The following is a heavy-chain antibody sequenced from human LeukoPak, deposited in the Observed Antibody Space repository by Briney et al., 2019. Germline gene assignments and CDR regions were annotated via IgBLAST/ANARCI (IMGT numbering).Heavy chain of an antibody. V-gene: IGHV3-53*01. Sequence: GGSLRLSCAASGFTVSRNYMSWVRQAPGKGLEWVSVISSGGNTYYTESVKGRFTISRDNSKNTLYLQMSSLRVEDTAVYYCARNDRGAFDIWGQGTMVTVSS. CDR2: ISSGGNT. CDR1: GFTVSRNY. J-gene: IGHJ3*02. D-gene: IGHD3-22*01. CDR3: ARNDRGAFDI.